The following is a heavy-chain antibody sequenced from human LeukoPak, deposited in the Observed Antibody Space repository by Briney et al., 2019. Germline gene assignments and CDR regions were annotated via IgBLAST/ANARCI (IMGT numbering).Heavy chain of an antibody. CDR1: GGSISSGDYY. V-gene: IGHV4-30-4*01. CDR3: AREEMATITQGHINWYFDL. Sequence: PSQTLSLTCTVSGGSISSGDYYWGWIRQPPGKGLEWIGYIYYSGSTYYNPSLKSRVTISVDTSKNQFSLKLSSVTAADTAVYYCAREEMATITQGHINWYFDLWGRGTLVTVSS. D-gene: IGHD5-24*01. CDR2: IYYSGST. J-gene: IGHJ2*01.